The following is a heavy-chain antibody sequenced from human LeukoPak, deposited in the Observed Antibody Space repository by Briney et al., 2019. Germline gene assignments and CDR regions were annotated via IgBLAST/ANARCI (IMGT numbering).Heavy chain of an antibody. D-gene: IGHD5-24*01. CDR3: AVAPTIGAAAY. J-gene: IGHJ4*02. V-gene: IGHV4-34*01. CDR1: GGSFSGYY. Sequence: SETLSLTCAVYGGSFSGYYWSWIRQPPGKGLEWIGEINHSGSTNYNPSLKSRVTISVDTSKNQFSLKLSSVTAADTAVYYCAVAPTIGAAAYWGQGTLVTVSS. CDR2: INHSGST.